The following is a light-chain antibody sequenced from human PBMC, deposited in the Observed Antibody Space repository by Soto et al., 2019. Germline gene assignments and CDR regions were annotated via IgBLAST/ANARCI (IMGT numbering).Light chain of an antibody. CDR2: GAS. J-gene: IGKJ5*01. CDR3: QQYGTSIT. Sequence: MVLTQSPGTLSLSPGERATLSCRASQSVSSNYLVWYQQKPGQSPRLLIYGASTSATGIPDRFSGSGSGTDFTLTISRLEPEDFAVYYCQQYGTSITFGQGTRLEIK. V-gene: IGKV3-20*01. CDR1: QSVSSNY.